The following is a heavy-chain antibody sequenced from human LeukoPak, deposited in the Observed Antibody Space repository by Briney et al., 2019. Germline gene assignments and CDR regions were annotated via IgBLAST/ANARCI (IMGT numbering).Heavy chain of an antibody. CDR2: IYYSGST. CDR3: ARHDSSVYFSGVNWFDP. V-gene: IGHV4-59*08. J-gene: IGHJ5*02. CDR1: GGSISSYY. D-gene: IGHD3-22*01. Sequence: SETLSLTCTVSGGSISSYYWSWIRQPPGKGLEWIGYIYYSGSTYYNPSLKSRVTISVDTSKNQFSLKLSSVTTADTAVFYCARHDSSVYFSGVNWFDPWGQGTLVTVSS.